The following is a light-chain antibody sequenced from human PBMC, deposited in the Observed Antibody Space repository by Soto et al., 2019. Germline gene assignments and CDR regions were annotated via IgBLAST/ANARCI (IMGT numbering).Light chain of an antibody. J-gene: IGLJ1*01. CDR2: YDS. CDR3: QVWDISTDHYV. V-gene: IGLV3-21*04. Sequence: VLTQPPSVSVAPEKTARITCGGNNIGSKRVHWYRQKPGQAPVLVIYYDSDRPSGIPERFSGSNSGNTATLTISRVEAGDEADYYCQVWDISTDHYVFGTGTKVTVL. CDR1: NIGSKR.